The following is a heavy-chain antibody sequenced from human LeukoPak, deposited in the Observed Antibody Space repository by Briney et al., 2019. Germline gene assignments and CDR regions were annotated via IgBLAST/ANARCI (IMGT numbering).Heavy chain of an antibody. CDR2: ISSSGSTI. Sequence: GGSLRLSCAASGFTFSDYYMSWIRQVPGKGLEWVSYISSSGSTIYYADSVKGRFTISRDNAKNSLSLQMNSLRAEDTAVYYCARGTYSGTYYAWYYFDYWGQGTLVTVSS. CDR1: GFTFSDYY. V-gene: IGHV3-11*01. D-gene: IGHD1-26*01. J-gene: IGHJ4*02. CDR3: ARGTYSGTYYAWYYFDY.